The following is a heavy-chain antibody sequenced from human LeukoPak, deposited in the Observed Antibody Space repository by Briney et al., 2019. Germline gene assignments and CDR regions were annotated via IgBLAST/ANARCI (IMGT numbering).Heavy chain of an antibody. CDR3: ARAYVWGSYRPFDP. Sequence: SETLSLTCAVYGGSFSGYYWSWIRQPPGKGLEWIGEINHSGSTNYNPSLKSRVTISVDTSKNQFSLKLSSVTAADTAVYYCARAYVWGSYRPFDPWGQGTLVTVSS. D-gene: IGHD3-16*02. J-gene: IGHJ5*02. CDR2: INHSGST. CDR1: GGSFSGYY. V-gene: IGHV4-34*01.